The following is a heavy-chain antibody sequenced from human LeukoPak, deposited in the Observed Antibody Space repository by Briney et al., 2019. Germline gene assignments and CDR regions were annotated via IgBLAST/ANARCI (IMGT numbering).Heavy chain of an antibody. CDR2: IYYSGST. CDR3: TRHPAVCTSASCYLAHFDY. V-gene: IGHV4-59*08. Sequence: SETLSLTCTVSGDSISSYYWSWIRQPPGKGLEWIGYIYYSGSTNYNPSLKSRVTISVDTSKNQFSLKLSSMTVADTAVYYCTRHPAVCTSASCYLAHFDYWGQGTLVTGSS. CDR1: GDSISSYY. D-gene: IGHD2-2*01. J-gene: IGHJ4*02.